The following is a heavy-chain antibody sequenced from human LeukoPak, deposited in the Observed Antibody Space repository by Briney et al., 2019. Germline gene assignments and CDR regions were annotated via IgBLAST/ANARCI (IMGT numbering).Heavy chain of an antibody. V-gene: IGHV1-2*02. D-gene: IGHD5/OR15-5a*01. CDR1: GLALIDYY. J-gene: IGHJ4*02. CDR3: ARIYLVSTTSLDF. Sequence: ASVKVSCKPSGLALIDYYIHWVRLPPLQGLEWMGWINPDSGGTNYAQKFQDRVTMTWDPSISTAYMELSRLRSDDTALYYCARIYLVSTTSLDFWGQGTLVTVSS. CDR2: INPDSGGT.